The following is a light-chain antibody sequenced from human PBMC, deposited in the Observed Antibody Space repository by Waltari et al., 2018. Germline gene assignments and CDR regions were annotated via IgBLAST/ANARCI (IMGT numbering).Light chain of an antibody. J-gene: IGKJ2*01. CDR2: GAS. V-gene: IGKV3-15*01. Sequence: DIVMTQSPATLSVSPGRRATLSCRARESDGNNFAWYQQKPGQTPRLLIYGASSRATGIPARFSASGSRTEFVLTISSLQSEDSAVYYCQQYNNWPYTFGQGTKLEIK. CDR1: ESDGNN. CDR3: QQYNNWPYT.